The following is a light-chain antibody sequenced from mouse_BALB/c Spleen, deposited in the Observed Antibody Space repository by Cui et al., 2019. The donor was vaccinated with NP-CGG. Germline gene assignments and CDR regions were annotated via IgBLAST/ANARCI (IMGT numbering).Light chain of an antibody. CDR2: GTN. CDR3: ALWYSNHWV. V-gene: IGLV1*01. J-gene: IGLJ1*01. Sequence: QAVVTQESALTKSPGETVTPICGSRTGAVTTSNYANWEQEKPHHLFTGLIGGTNNRAPGVPASFSGSLIGDNAALTITAAQTDDEAIYFCALWYSNHWVFGGGTKLTVL. CDR1: TGAVTTSNY.